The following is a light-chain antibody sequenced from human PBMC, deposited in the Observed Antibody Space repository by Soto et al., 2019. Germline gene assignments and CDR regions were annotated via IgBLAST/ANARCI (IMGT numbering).Light chain of an antibody. Sequence: IVITQSPAPLSVSPGERGNLSCRASQDIRTNLAWYQQKPGQAPRLLIYDASGRATGIPDRFSGSGSGTDFTLTISRLEPEDSAVYYCQQYGGSPSITFGQGTRLEIK. CDR2: DAS. V-gene: IGKV3-20*01. CDR1: QDIRTN. J-gene: IGKJ5*01. CDR3: QQYGGSPSIT.